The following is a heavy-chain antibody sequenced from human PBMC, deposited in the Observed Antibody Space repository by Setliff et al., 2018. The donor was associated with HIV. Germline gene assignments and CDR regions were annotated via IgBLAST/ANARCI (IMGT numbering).Heavy chain of an antibody. V-gene: IGHV4-59*08. CDR3: AKKGFCSGGHCHTDWYFYMDV. Sequence: SETLSLTCTVSRGSISAYYWSWIRQPPGGTLEWIGYIFYSGSTNYNPSLKSRVTISVDTSKNQFSLKLSSVTATDTAVYYCAKKGFCSGGHCHTDWYFYMDVWGKGTTVTVSS. D-gene: IGHD2-15*01. CDR2: IFYSGST. J-gene: IGHJ6*03. CDR1: RGSISAYY.